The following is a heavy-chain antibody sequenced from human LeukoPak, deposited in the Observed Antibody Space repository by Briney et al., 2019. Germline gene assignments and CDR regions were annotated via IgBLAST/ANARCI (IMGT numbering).Heavy chain of an antibody. CDR3: ARGRPLPLTPGWFDP. CDR1: GFTFSSYS. Sequence: GGSLRLSCAASGFTFSSYSMNWVRQAPGKGLEWVSSISSSSSYIYYADSVKGRFTISRDNAKNSLYLQMNSLRAEDTAVYCCARGRPLPLTPGWFDPWGQGTLVTVSS. J-gene: IGHJ5*02. D-gene: IGHD3-9*01. CDR2: ISSSSSYI. V-gene: IGHV3-21*01.